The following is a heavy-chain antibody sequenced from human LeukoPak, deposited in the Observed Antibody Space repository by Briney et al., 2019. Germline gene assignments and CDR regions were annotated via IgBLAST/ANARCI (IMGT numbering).Heavy chain of an antibody. CDR1: GGTFSSYA. CDR3: ARVEQLSSSWYGNYYYYYGMDV. CDR2: IIPIFGTA. Sequence: ASVKVSCKASGGTFSSYAISWVRQAPGQGLEWMGGIIPIFGTANYAQKFQGRVTITADESTSTAYMELSSLRSEDTAVYYRARVEQLSSSWYGNYYYYYGMDVWGQGTTVTVSS. D-gene: IGHD6-13*01. J-gene: IGHJ6*02. V-gene: IGHV1-69*13.